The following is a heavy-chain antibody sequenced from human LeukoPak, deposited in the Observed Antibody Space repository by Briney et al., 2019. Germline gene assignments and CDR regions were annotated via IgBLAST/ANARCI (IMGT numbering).Heavy chain of an antibody. V-gene: IGHV3-53*01. J-gene: IGHJ4*02. CDR1: GFTVSSNY. CDR2: IYSGGST. Sequence: PGGSLRLSCAASGFTVSSNYMSWVRQAPGKGLEWVSVIYSGGSTYYADSVKGRFTISRDYSKNTLYLQMNSLRAEDTAVYYCARMTTVTTFDYWGQGTLVTVSS. D-gene: IGHD4-17*01. CDR3: ARMTTVTTFDY.